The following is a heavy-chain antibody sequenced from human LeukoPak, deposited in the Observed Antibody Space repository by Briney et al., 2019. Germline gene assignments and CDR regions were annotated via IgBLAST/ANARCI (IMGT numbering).Heavy chain of an antibody. D-gene: IGHD1-26*01. CDR3: AREMVEVGASN. Sequence: GGSLRLSCAASGFIFSNYGIHWVRQAPGKGLEWVAVIWYDGSNKYYADSVKGRFTISRDNSKNTLYLQMNSLRAEDTAVYYCAREMVEVGASNWGQGTLVTVSS. J-gene: IGHJ4*02. CDR1: GFIFSNYG. V-gene: IGHV3-33*01. CDR2: IWYDGSNK.